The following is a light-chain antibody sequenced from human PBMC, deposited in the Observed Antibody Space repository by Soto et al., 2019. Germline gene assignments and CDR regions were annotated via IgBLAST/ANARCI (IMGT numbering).Light chain of an antibody. J-gene: IGKJ2*01. Sequence: DIQMTQSPSTLSGSVGDRVTITCRASQTISSWLAWYQQKPGKAPKLLIYKASTLKSGVPSRFSGSGSGTEFTLTISSLQPDDFATYYSQQYNSYSRTFGQGTKLEIK. CDR2: KAS. CDR3: QQYNSYSRT. V-gene: IGKV1-5*03. CDR1: QTISSW.